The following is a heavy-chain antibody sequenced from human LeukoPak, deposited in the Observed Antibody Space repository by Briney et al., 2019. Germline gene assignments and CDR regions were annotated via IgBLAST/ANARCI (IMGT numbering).Heavy chain of an antibody. CDR3: ARRGSFRDCRGGSCPFNWFDP. J-gene: IGHJ5*02. CDR2: IYPGDSDT. CDR1: GYSFTSYW. Sequence: GESLKISCKGSGYSFTSYWIGWVRQMPGKGLEWMGIIYPGDSDTRYSPSFQGQVTISADKSISTAYLQWSSLKASDTAMYYCARRGSFRDCRGGSCPFNWFDPWGQGTLVTVSS. V-gene: IGHV5-51*01. D-gene: IGHD2-15*01.